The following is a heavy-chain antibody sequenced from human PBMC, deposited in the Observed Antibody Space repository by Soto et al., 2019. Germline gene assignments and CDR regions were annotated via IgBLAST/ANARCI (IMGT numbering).Heavy chain of an antibody. CDR2: IYYSGST. Sequence: QLQLQESGPGLVKPSETLSLTCTVSGGSISSSSYYWGWIRQPPGKGLEWIGSIYYSGSTYYNPSLKSRVTISVDTSKNQFSLKLSSVTAADTAVYYCARLPHGDYSDYWGQGTLVTVSS. D-gene: IGHD4-17*01. CDR1: GGSISSSSYY. CDR3: ARLPHGDYSDY. J-gene: IGHJ4*02. V-gene: IGHV4-39*01.